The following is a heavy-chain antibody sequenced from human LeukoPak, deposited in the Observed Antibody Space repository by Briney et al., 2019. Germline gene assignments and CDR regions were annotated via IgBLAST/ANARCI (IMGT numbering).Heavy chain of an antibody. Sequence: SETLSLTCTVAAGSISGYYWGWVRQPPGKGRRWSGYIYTNENTKYSPSLQSRVTMSVDTSKNQFSLKLPSVTAEDPAVYYCVRQAYYSESGSWTSFDYWGQGTLVPVSS. CDR3: VRQAYYSESGSWTSFDY. CDR1: AGSISGYY. CDR2: IYTNENT. J-gene: IGHJ4*02. V-gene: IGHV4-4*09. D-gene: IGHD3-10*01.